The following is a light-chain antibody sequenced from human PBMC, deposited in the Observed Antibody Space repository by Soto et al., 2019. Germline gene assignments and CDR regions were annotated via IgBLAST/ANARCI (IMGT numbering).Light chain of an antibody. CDR2: GAS. CDR1: QSVSSNY. Sequence: ESSLTQARGTLSLSPVERATLSCRASQSVSSNYLAWYQQKPGQAPRLLIYGASTRATGIPDRFSGSGSGTDFTLTISRLEPEDSAVYYCQQYGSSPTWTFGQGTKVDI. CDR3: QQYGSSPTWT. J-gene: IGKJ1*01. V-gene: IGKV3-20*01.